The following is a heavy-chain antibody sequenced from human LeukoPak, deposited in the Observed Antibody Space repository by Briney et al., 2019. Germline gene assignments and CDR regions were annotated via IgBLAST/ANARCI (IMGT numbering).Heavy chain of an antibody. V-gene: IGHV1-2*02. D-gene: IGHD3-10*01. Sequence: ASVKVSCKASGYTFTGYYMHWVRQAPGQGLEWMGWFNPDSGGTNYAQKFQGRVTMTRDTSTSTVYMELSSLRSEDTAVYYCARGPGFGELYYYYYMDVWGKGTTVTISS. J-gene: IGHJ6*03. CDR3: ARGPGFGELYYYYYMDV. CDR2: FNPDSGGT. CDR1: GYTFTGYY.